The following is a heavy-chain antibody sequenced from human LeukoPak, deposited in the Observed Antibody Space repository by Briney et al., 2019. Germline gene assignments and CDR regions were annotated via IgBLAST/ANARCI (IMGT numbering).Heavy chain of an antibody. CDR2: INPSGGST. CDR1: GYTFTSYY. CDR3: ARVPTFGYGDYLGWFDP. D-gene: IGHD4-17*01. V-gene: IGHV1-46*01. J-gene: IGHJ5*02. Sequence: ASVKVSCKASGYTFTSYYMHWVRQAPGQGLEWMGIINPSGGSTSYAQKFQGRVTMTRDTSTSTVYMELSSLRSEDTAVYYCARVPTFGYGDYLGWFDPWGQGTLVTVSS.